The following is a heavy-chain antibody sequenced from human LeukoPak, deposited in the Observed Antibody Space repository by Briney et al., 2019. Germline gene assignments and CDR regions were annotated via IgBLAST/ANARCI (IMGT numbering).Heavy chain of an antibody. Sequence: SQTLSLTCTVSGGSISSGGYYWSWIRQHPGKGLEWIAYIYYTGSTYYNPSLKSRLTISVDTSKNHFSLRLSSMTAADTAVYYCARVPSVIDAFDIWGQGTMATVSS. CDR1: GGSISSGGYY. CDR2: IYYTGST. CDR3: ARVPSVIDAFDI. V-gene: IGHV4-31*03. J-gene: IGHJ3*02. D-gene: IGHD2-21*01.